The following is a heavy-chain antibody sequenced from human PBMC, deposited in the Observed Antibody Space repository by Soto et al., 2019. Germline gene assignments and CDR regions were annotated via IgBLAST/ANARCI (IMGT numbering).Heavy chain of an antibody. CDR3: ASRPRGSVAGTLDS. CDR1: GFTFSDYA. V-gene: IGHV3-23*01. CDR2: INSDGAT. D-gene: IGHD6-19*01. J-gene: IGHJ5*01. Sequence: EVQLLESGGGLVQPGGSLRLSCAASGFTFSDYAMSWVRQAPGKGLEWVSVINSDGATYYADSVQGRFSISRDNSKSTLCLKMNGLSVEDTAIYYCASRPRGSVAGTLDSWGQGSLVTVS.